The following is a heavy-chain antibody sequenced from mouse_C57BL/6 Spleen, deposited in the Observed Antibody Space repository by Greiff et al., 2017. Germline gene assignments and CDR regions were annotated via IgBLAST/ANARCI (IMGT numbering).Heavy chain of an antibody. D-gene: IGHD1-1*01. V-gene: IGHV1-18*01. CDR1: GYTFTDYN. CDR3: ARGGYYGSSWDYAMDY. CDR2: INPNNGGT. J-gene: IGHJ4*01. Sequence: EVKLMESGPELVKPGASVKIPCKASGYTFTDYNMDWVKQSHGKSLEWIGDINPNNGGTIYNQKFKGKATLTVDKSSSTAYMELRSLTSEDTAVYYCARGGYYGSSWDYAMDYWGQGTSVTVSS.